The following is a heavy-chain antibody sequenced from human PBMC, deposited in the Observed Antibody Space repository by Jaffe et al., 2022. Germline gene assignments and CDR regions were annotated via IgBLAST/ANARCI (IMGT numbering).Heavy chain of an antibody. CDR3: ARHGGYESLFDY. J-gene: IGHJ4*02. V-gene: IGHV4-38-2*01. D-gene: IGHD2-15*01. CDR2: IYHSGST. Sequence: QVQLQESGPGLVKPSETLSLTCAVSGYSISSGYYWGWIRQPPGKGLEWIGSIYHSGSTYYNPSLKSRVTISVDTSKNQFSLKLSSVTAADTAVYYCARHGGYESLFDYWGQGTLVTVSS. CDR1: GYSISSGYY.